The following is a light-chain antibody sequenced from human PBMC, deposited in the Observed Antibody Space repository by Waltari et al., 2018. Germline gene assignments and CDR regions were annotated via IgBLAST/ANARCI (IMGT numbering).Light chain of an antibody. Sequence: QSALTQPASVSGSPGQSITISCTGTSRDVGAYTSLPWYQQHPGKVPKVMIFDVSNRPSGVSNRFSGSKSGNTASLTISGLQAEDEADYYCASYTSRNTLVFGSGTKVTIL. CDR3: ASYTSRNTLV. J-gene: IGLJ1*01. V-gene: IGLV2-14*03. CDR2: DVS. CDR1: SRDVGAYTS.